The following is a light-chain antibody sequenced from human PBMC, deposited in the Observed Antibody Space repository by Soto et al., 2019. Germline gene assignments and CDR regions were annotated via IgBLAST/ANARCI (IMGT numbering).Light chain of an antibody. CDR3: QQSYNIQALT. J-gene: IGKJ4*01. V-gene: IGKV1-39*01. CDR1: QNIRNY. Sequence: DIQMTQSPSSLSASVGDRVAITCRASQNIRNYLNWYQQKPGKAPKVLIYGAASLQSGVPSRLSGSGSGTNFTPTNNSLLPEDYATYYCQQSYNIQALTFGGGTKVEIK. CDR2: GAA.